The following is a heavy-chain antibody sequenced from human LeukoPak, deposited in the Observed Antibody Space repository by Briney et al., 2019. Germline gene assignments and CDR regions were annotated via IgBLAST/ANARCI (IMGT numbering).Heavy chain of an antibody. D-gene: IGHD2-21*02. CDR2: ISGSGGST. J-gene: IGHJ4*02. V-gene: IGHV3-23*01. CDR1: GFTFSSYA. Sequence: GGSLRLSCAASGFTFSSYAMSWVRQAPGKGLEWVSGISGSGGSTYYADSVKGRFTSSRDNSKNTLYLQMNSLKTEDTAVYYCTTETHIVVVTAIMYYFDYWGQGTLVTVSS. CDR3: TTETHIVVVTAIMYYFDY.